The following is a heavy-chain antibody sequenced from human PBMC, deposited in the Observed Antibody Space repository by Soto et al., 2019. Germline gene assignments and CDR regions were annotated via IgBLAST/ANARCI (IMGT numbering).Heavy chain of an antibody. CDR1: GYTFNRHG. V-gene: IGHV1-18*04. Sequence: QVHLVQSGGEVKKPGASVKVSCKASGYTFNRHGITWVRQAPGQGLEWMGWISGYNGDINYEQKFQGRVTLSSDTLTSTVYLDRKSLRFDDTAVYYCARVRIVGAREIDFWGQGTLVTVSS. J-gene: IGHJ4*02. CDR3: ARVRIVGAREIDF. D-gene: IGHD1-26*01. CDR2: ISGYNGDI.